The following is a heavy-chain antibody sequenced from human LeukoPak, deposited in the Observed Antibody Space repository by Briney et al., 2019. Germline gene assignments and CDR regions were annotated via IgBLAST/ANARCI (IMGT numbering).Heavy chain of an antibody. CDR3: ARVGSFWGCSSTSCYMKFDP. J-gene: IGHJ5*02. V-gene: IGHV1-18*01. Sequence: EASVKVSCKASGYTFTSYGISWVRQAPGQGLEWMGWISACNGNTNYAQKLQGRVTMTTDTSTSTAYMEPRSLRSDDTAVYYCARVGSFWGCSSTSCYMKFDPWGQGTLVTVSS. CDR1: GYTFTSYG. D-gene: IGHD2-2*02. CDR2: ISACNGNT.